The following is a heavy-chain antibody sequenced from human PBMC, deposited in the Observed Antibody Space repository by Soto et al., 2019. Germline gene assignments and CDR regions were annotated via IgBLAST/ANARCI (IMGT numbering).Heavy chain of an antibody. CDR1: GGSFSGYY. D-gene: IGHD5-12*01. V-gene: IGHV4-34*01. CDR2: INHSGST. CDR3: ARGGNSGLCY. J-gene: IGHJ4*02. Sequence: QVQLQQWGAGLLKPSETLSLTCAVYGGSFSGYYWSWIRQPPGKGLEWIGEINHSGSTNYNPSLNRRVTISVDPSKNQFSLTLSSVTAADTAVYYCARGGNSGLCYWGQGTLVTVSS.